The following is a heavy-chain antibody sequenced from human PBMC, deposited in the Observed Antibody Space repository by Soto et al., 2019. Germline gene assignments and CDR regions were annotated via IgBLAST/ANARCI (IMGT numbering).Heavy chain of an antibody. CDR2: IIPMFGTA. V-gene: IGHV1-69*12. J-gene: IGHJ4*02. Sequence: QVQLVQSGAEVKKPESSVKVSCKAPGGTFSTYAISWVRQAPGQGLEWMGGIIPMFGTANYAQRFQDRVTITADESTNTVYMELSSLRSEDMAVYFCASGIQLWLRRINNGYSGWGQGTLVIVSS. D-gene: IGHD5-18*01. CDR1: GGTFSTYA. CDR3: ASGIQLWLRRINNGYSG.